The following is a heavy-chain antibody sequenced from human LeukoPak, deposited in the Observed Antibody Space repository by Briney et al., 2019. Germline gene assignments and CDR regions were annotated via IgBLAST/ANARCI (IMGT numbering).Heavy chain of an antibody. Sequence: ASVKVSCKASGYTFTGYSIHWVRQAPGQGLERMGWINLKSGGTNYAQKFQARVTMTRETSISTAYMELSRLRSDDTAVYNCAREDSTGYSSLDYWGQGTLVTVSS. CDR3: AREDSTGYSSLDY. J-gene: IGHJ4*02. CDR2: INLKSGGT. D-gene: IGHD3-22*01. V-gene: IGHV1-2*02. CDR1: GYTFTGYS.